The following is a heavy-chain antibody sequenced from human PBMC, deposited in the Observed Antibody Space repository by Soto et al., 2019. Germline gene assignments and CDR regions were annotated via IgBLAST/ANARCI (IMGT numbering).Heavy chain of an antibody. V-gene: IGHV4-34*01. Sequence: QVQLQQWGAGLLKPSETLSLTCAVYGGSFSGYYWSWIRQPPGKGLEWIGEINHSGSTNYNPSLKSRVTISVDTSKNQFSLKLSSVTAADTAVYYCARGPHCSGGSCSILVSRWFAPWGQGTLVTVSS. J-gene: IGHJ5*02. D-gene: IGHD2-15*01. CDR1: GGSFSGYY. CDR3: ARGPHCSGGSCSILVSRWFAP. CDR2: INHSGST.